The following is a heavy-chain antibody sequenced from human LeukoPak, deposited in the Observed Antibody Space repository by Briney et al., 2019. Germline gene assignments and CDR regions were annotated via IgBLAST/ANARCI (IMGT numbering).Heavy chain of an antibody. J-gene: IGHJ4*02. V-gene: IGHV3-23*01. CDR2: ISGSGSST. CDR1: GFTFSNYA. CDR3: AKGKGYGSGSSSFDY. D-gene: IGHD3-10*01. Sequence: PGGSLRLSCAASGFTFSNYAMSWVRQAPGKGLEWVSAISGSGSSTYYADSVKGRFTISRDNSKNTLYLQMNSLRAEDTALYYCAKGKGYGSGSSSFDYWGQGTLVTVSS.